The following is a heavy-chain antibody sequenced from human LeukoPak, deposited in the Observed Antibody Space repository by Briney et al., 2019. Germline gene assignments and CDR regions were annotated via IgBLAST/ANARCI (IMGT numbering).Heavy chain of an antibody. V-gene: IGHV1-46*01. Sequence: GASLKVSCKASGHTFSNYYMHWVRQAPGQGLEWMGIINRSAGSTSYAQKFQGRVTMSRDTSTSTFYMDLSSLRSEDTAVYFCARGTLTTQADHWGQGTLVTVSS. CDR3: ARGTLTTQADH. D-gene: IGHD4-11*01. CDR2: INRSAGST. CDR1: GHTFSNYY. J-gene: IGHJ4*02.